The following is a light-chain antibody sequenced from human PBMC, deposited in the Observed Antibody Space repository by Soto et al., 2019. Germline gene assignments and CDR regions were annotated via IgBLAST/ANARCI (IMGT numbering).Light chain of an antibody. CDR2: GAF. V-gene: IGKV3-20*01. CDR3: QQYGSSPWT. Sequence: PGERATLSCMASPSVTNFLAWYQQKPGQAPRLLIYGAFNRATGIPARFSGSGSGTDFTLTISRLEPEDFAVYYCQQYGSSPWTFGQGTKVDIK. CDR1: PSVTNF. J-gene: IGKJ1*01.